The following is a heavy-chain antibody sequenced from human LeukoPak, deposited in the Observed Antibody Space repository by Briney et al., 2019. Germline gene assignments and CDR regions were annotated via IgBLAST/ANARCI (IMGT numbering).Heavy chain of an antibody. J-gene: IGHJ3*02. D-gene: IGHD2-8*01. CDR1: GGSISSSTYY. V-gene: IGHV4-61*05. CDR3: ARHRQYDADAFDI. CDR2: IYYSGST. Sequence: SETLSLTCTVSGGSISSSTYYWGWIRQPPGKGLEWTGYIYYSGSTKYNPSLKTRVTMLVDTSKNQFSLNLNSVTAADTAVYYCARHRQYDADAFDIWGRGTMVTVSS.